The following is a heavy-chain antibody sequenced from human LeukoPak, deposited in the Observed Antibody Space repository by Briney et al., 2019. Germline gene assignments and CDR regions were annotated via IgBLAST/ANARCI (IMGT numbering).Heavy chain of an antibody. CDR2: INHSGST. J-gene: IGHJ4*02. Sequence: SETLSLTCAVYGGSFSGCYWGWIRQPPGKGLEWIGEINHSGSTNYNPSLKSRVTISVDTSKNQFSLKLSSVTAADTAVYYWARGGNMRGIAARTKAYKFDYWGQGTLVTVSS. V-gene: IGHV4-34*01. CDR1: GGSFSGCY. CDR3: ARGGNMRGIAARTKAYKFDY. D-gene: IGHD6-6*01.